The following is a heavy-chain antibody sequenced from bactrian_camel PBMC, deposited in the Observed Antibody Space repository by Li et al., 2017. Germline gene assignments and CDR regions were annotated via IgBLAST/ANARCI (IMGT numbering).Heavy chain of an antibody. CDR1: GGPKLTFC. Sequence: VQLVESGGGSVQSGRSLILSCKVTGGPKLTFCMGWFRQAPGKEREGVAAVAPSTGSTYYDDSVKGRFTISQDSARNTVYLQMNNLQPEDTATYYCAEGRGSRGEHCYSLNYWGQGTQVTVS. CDR2: VAPSTGST. CDR3: AEGRGSRGEHCYSLNY. V-gene: IGHV3S1*01. J-gene: IGHJ4*01. D-gene: IGHD6*01.